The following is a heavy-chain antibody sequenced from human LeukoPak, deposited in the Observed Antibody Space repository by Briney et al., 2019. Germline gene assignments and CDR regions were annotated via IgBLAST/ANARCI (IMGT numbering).Heavy chain of an antibody. Sequence: ASVKVSCKASGYTFTGYYMHWVRQAPGQGLEWMGWINPNSGGTNYAQKFQGRVTMTRDTSISTAYMELSRPRSDDTAVYYCARSVPGYSSSWYLVEYHGMDVWGQGTTVTVSS. CDR2: INPNSGGT. J-gene: IGHJ6*02. CDR3: ARSVPGYSSSWYLVEYHGMDV. V-gene: IGHV1-2*02. CDR1: GYTFTGYY. D-gene: IGHD6-13*01.